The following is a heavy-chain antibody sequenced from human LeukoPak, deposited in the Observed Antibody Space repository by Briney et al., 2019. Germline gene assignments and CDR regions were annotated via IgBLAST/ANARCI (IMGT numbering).Heavy chain of an antibody. CDR1: GGSISSSSYY. CDR3: ARSRSGWYEFYFDY. Sequence: PSETLSLTCTVSGGSISSSSYYWGWFRQPPGKGLEWIGSIYYSGSTYYNPSLKSRVTISVDTSKNQFSLKLSSVTAADTAVYYCARSRSGWYEFYFDYWGQGTLVTVSS. D-gene: IGHD6-19*01. CDR2: IYYSGST. V-gene: IGHV4-39*07. J-gene: IGHJ4*02.